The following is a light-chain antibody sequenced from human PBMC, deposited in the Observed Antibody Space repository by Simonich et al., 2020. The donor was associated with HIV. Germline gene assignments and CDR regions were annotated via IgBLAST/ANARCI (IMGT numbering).Light chain of an antibody. CDR3: CSYAGSRNFWI. V-gene: IGLV2-23*02. J-gene: IGLJ3*02. CDR1: SRDVGGYNY. Sequence: QSALTQPASVSGSPGQSLTISCTGTSRDVGGYNYVSWYQQPPGNAPKLMIYEVTNLPSGVSNRFSGSKSGNTASLTISGLQAEDEAGYFCCSYAGSRNFWIFGGGTKLTVL. CDR2: EVT.